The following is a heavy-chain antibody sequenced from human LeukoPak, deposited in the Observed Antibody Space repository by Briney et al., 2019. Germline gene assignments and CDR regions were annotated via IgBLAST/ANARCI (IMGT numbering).Heavy chain of an antibody. CDR1: GGTFSSYA. D-gene: IGHD6-6*01. Sequence: ASVKVSCKASGGTFSSYAISWVRQAPGQGLEWMGGIIPIFGTANYARKFQGRVTITTDESTSTAYMELSSLRSEDTAVYYCARGAVSSSEYYYMDVWGKGTTVTVSS. CDR2: IIPIFGTA. CDR3: ARGAVSSSEYYYMDV. J-gene: IGHJ6*03. V-gene: IGHV1-69*05.